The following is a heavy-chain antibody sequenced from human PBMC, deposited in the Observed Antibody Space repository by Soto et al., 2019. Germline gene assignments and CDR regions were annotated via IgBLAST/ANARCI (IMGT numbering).Heavy chain of an antibody. V-gene: IGHV4-59*01. D-gene: IGHD3-22*01. Sequence: SETLSLTCTVSGGSISSYYWSWIRQPPGKGLEWIGYIYYSGSTNYNPSLKSRVTISVDTSKNQFSLKLSSVTAADTAVYYCAQNYYDSSGYYLIGYWGQGTLVTVSS. CDR2: IYYSGST. J-gene: IGHJ4*02. CDR1: GGSISSYY. CDR3: AQNYYDSSGYYLIGY.